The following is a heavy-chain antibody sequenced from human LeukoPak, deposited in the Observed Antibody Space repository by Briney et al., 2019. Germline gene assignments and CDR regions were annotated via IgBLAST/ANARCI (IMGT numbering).Heavy chain of an antibody. V-gene: IGHV4-4*07. CDR2: IHTSGST. D-gene: IGHD2-15*01. CDR1: GGSISSYY. J-gene: IGHJ6*03. Sequence: SETLSLTCTFSGGSISSYYWNWIRQPAGKGLEWIGRIHTSGSTNYNPSLKSRVTISVDTSKNQFSLKLSSVTAADTAVYYCARGLRIWGYYMDVWGKGTTVTVSS. CDR3: ARGLRIWGYYMDV.